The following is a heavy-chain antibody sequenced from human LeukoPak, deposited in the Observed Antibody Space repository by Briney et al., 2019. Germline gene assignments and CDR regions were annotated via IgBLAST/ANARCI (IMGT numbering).Heavy chain of an antibody. CDR1: GFTFSDYY. Sequence: GGFLRLSCAASGFTFSDYYMSWIRQAPGKGLEWVSYISSSGSTIYYAVSVKGRFTISRDNAKNSLYLQMNSLRAEDTAVYYCARERQYFYYDSSGEFDYWGQGTLVTVSS. J-gene: IGHJ4*02. D-gene: IGHD3-22*01. CDR3: ARERQYFYYDSSGEFDY. V-gene: IGHV3-11*01. CDR2: ISSSGSTI.